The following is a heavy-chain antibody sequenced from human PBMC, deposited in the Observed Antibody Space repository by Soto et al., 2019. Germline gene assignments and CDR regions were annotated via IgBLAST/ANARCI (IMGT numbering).Heavy chain of an antibody. V-gene: IGHV3-7*01. CDR3: ATHRASGRGLFDF. J-gene: IGHJ4*02. Sequence: GGSLRLSCAASGLTLSTYWMAWVRQAPGKGLEWVANIRQDGSENYYVDSVKGRFTISRDNAKNSLYLQMNSLRAEDTAVYYCATHRASGRGLFDFWGLGTLVTVSS. CDR2: IRQDGSEN. D-gene: IGHD1-26*01. CDR1: GLTLSTYW.